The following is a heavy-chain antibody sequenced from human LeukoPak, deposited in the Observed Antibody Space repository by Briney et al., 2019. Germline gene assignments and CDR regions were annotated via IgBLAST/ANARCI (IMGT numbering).Heavy chain of an antibody. V-gene: IGHV3-23*01. CDR3: AKEMATSENAFDI. J-gene: IGHJ3*02. CDR2: ISGRSGST. D-gene: IGHD5-24*01. Sequence: GGSLRLSCAASGFTFSTSAMSWVRQAPGKGLEWVSGISGRSGSTYYADSVKGRFTISRDNSKNTLYLQMNSLRAEDTAVYYCAKEMATSENAFDIWGQGTMVTVSS. CDR1: GFTFSTSA.